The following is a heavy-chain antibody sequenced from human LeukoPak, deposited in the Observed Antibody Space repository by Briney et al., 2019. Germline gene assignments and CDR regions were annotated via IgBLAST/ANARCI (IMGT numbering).Heavy chain of an antibody. CDR1: GFTFRNHW. CDR3: ARDLLFQSSGYRPSDT. J-gene: IGHJ5*02. D-gene: IGHD3-22*01. CDR2: IKEDGSEE. Sequence: PGGSLRLSCAASGFTFRNHWMTWVRQAPGRGLEWVAKIKEDGSEEWFADSVKGRFTISRDNIRSSIILQMTRLNLEDTAVYYCARDLLFQSSGYRPSDTWGRGTLVYVSS. V-gene: IGHV3-7*01.